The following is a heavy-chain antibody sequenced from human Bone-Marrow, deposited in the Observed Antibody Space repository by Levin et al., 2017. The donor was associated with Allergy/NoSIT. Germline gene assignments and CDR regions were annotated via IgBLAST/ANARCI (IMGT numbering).Heavy chain of an antibody. CDR3: ETSSYCGGDCYVDY. J-gene: IGHJ4*02. V-gene: IGHV3-30*03. D-gene: IGHD2-21*02. Sequence: PGGSLRLSCAASGFTFSSYGMHWVRQAPGKGLEWVAVISYDGSNKYYADSVKGRFTISRDNSKNTLYLQMNSLRAEDTAVYYCETSSYCGGDCYVDYWGQGTLVTVSS. CDR1: GFTFSSYG. CDR2: ISYDGSNK.